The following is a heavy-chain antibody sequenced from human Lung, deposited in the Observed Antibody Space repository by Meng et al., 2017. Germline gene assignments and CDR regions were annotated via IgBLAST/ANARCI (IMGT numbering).Heavy chain of an antibody. V-gene: IGHV4-4*02. Sequence: RQGSGPGLGKPSGTLAPTCGVSGGSISSSNWWSWVRQPPGKGLEWIGEIYHSGGTKYNPSLKSRVTISVDKSKNQFSLKLSSVTAADTAVYYCARGLGEAVVPRTMFDYWGQGTLVTVSS. CDR3: ARGLGEAVVPRTMFDY. CDR2: IYHSGGT. J-gene: IGHJ4*02. D-gene: IGHD2-2*01. CDR1: GGSISSSNW.